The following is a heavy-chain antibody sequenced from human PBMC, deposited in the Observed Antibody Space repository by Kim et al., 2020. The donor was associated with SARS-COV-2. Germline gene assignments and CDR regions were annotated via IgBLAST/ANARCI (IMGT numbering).Heavy chain of an antibody. D-gene: IGHD3-9*01. CDR2: IKSKTDGGTT. CDR1: GFTFSNAW. CDR3: TTDELRYFDWLSRNDY. V-gene: IGHV3-15*01. Sequence: GGSLRLSCAASGFTFSNAWMSWVRQAPGKGLEWVGRIKSKTDGGTTDYAAPVTGRFTISRDDSKNKLYLQMNSLKTEDTAVYYCTTDELRYFDWLSRNDYWGQGTLVTLSS. J-gene: IGHJ4*02.